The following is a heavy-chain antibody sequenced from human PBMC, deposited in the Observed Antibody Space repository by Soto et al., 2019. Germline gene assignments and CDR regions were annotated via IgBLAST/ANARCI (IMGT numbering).Heavy chain of an antibody. Sequence: QVQLVQSGAEVKKSGSPVKVSCTASGGTFSSYSINWVRQAPGQGLEWMGGVIPIFGKPTYAQKFQGRLTITADKSTSTAYMELTSLRYDDTAVYYRARERSYYYAMDVWGQGTTVTVSS. J-gene: IGHJ6*02. CDR2: VIPIFGKP. V-gene: IGHV1-69*06. CDR3: ARERSYYYAMDV. CDR1: GGTFSSYS.